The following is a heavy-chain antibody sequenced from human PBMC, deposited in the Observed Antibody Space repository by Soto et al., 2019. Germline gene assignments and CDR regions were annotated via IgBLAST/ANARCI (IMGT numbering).Heavy chain of an antibody. V-gene: IGHV1-24*01. J-gene: IGHJ6*02. CDR2: FDPEDGET. CDR1: GYTLTELS. D-gene: IGHD5-12*01. CDR3: ATDSRDGYNFYYYYGMDV. Sequence: ASVKVSFKVSGYTLTELSMHWVRQAPGKGLEWMGGFDPEDGETIYAQKFQGRVTMTEDTSTDTAYMELSSLRSEDTAVYYCATDSRDGYNFYYYYGMDVWGQGTTVTVSS.